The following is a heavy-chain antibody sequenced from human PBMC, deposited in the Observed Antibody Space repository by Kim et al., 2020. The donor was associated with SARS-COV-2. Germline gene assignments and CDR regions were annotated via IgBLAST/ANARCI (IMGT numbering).Heavy chain of an antibody. Sequence: SETLSLTRTVSGGSISSSSYYWGWIRQPPGKGLEWIGSIYYSGSTYYNPSLKSRVTISVQTSKNQSSLKLSSVTAADTAVYYCARHGGIWFGELGVIAFDIGGQGTMVTVSS. D-gene: IGHD3-10*01. CDR1: GGSISSSSYY. CDR2: IYYSGST. V-gene: IGHV4-39*01. J-gene: IGHJ3*02. CDR3: ARHGGIWFGELGVIAFDI.